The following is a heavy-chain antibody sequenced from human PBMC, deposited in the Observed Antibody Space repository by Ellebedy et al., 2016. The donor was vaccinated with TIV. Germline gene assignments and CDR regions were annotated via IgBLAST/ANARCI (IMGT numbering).Heavy chain of an antibody. Sequence: ASVKVSCXASGYTFTTHNIHWVRQAPGQRLEWMGKINPDNGNTKYSEKFQGRVSITRDTSASTAYMELSSLRSEDTAVYYCARDGILGGNGADYWGQGTVVTVSS. V-gene: IGHV1-3*01. CDR3: ARDGILGGNGADY. CDR2: INPDNGNT. D-gene: IGHD1-26*01. J-gene: IGHJ4*02. CDR1: GYTFTTHN.